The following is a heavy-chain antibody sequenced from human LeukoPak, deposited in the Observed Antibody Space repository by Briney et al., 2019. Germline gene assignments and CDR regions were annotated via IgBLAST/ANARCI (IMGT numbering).Heavy chain of an antibody. D-gene: IGHD3-10*01. V-gene: IGHV4-30-2*01. CDR3: ARANGSGSGSYFPYYFDY. Sequence: SETLSLTCAVSGGSISSGGYSWSWIRQPPGKGLEWIGYIYHSGSTYYNPSLKSRVTISVDRSKNQFSLKLSSVTAADTAVYYCARANGSGSGSYFPYYFDYGGQGTLVTVSS. CDR1: GGSISSGGYS. J-gene: IGHJ4*02. CDR2: IYHSGST.